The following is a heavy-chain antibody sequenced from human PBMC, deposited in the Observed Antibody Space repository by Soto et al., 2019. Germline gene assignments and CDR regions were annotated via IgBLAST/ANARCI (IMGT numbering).Heavy chain of an antibody. Sequence: QVQLQESGPGLVKPSETLSLTCTVSGGSISDYYWSWIRQPPGKGLERIVSAHYSANTHYNPSLMSRVTILLDTSNSQFSLKLESMTAADTAVYYCARGPLVNIVTTTSDWFFDLWGRGTQVPVSS. J-gene: IGHJ2*01. CDR1: GGSISDYY. CDR3: ARGPLVNIVTTTSDWFFDL. V-gene: IGHV4-59*01. CDR2: AHYSANT. D-gene: IGHD5-12*01.